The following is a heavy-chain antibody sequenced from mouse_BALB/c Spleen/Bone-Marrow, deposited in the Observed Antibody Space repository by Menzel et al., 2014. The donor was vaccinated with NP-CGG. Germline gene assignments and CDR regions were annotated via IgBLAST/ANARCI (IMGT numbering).Heavy chain of an antibody. Sequence: QVQLQQSGTELVIPGASVKMSCKASGHAFTDSWIHWVKQRPGQGLEWIGAIDTSDSYTNYNQKFKGKATLTVDESSSTAYIHLSSLTSEDSAVYYCARGGDDFSLDYWGQRTSVTVSS. D-gene: IGHD2-4*01. J-gene: IGHJ4*01. CDR2: IDTSDSYT. V-gene: IGHV1-69*01. CDR1: GHAFTDSW. CDR3: ARGGDDFSLDY.